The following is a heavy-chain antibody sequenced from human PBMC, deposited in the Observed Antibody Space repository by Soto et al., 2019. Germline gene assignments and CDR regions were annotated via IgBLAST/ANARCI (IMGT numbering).Heavy chain of an antibody. Sequence: QVQLVESGGGVVQPGRSLRLSCAASGFTFSSYSMHWVRQAPGKGLEWVAVIWYDGSNKYYADSVKGRFTISRDNSKNTLYLQMNSLRAEDTAVYYCARQERELLSYFDYWGQGTLVTVSS. V-gene: IGHV3-33*01. J-gene: IGHJ4*02. CDR1: GFTFSSYS. CDR2: IWYDGSNK. CDR3: ARQERELLSYFDY. D-gene: IGHD1-26*01.